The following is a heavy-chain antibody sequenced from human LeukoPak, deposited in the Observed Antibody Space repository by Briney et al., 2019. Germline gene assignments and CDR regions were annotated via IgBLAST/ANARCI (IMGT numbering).Heavy chain of an antibody. V-gene: IGHV1-18*01. CDR3: ARRSSKGVPAARYYYYYMDV. Sequence: ASVKVSCKASGYTFTSYGISWVRQAPGQGLEWMGWISAYNGNTNYAQKLQGGVTMTTDTSTSTAYMELRSLRSDDTAVYYCARRSSKGVPAARYYYYYMDVWGKGTTVTVSS. CDR1: GYTFTSYG. D-gene: IGHD2-2*01. CDR2: ISAYNGNT. J-gene: IGHJ6*03.